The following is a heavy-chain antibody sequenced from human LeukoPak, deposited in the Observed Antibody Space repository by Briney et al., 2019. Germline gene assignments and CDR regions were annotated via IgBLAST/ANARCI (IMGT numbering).Heavy chain of an antibody. V-gene: IGHV3-33*06. J-gene: IGHJ4*02. CDR2: IWYDGSNK. CDR3: AKDNAYYFEY. Sequence: PGRSLRLSCAASGFTFRNYVMHWVRQAPGKGLEWVAVIWYDGSNKYYADSVKDRFTISRDNSKNTLYLQMNSLRAEDTAVYYCAKDNAYYFEYWGQGTLVTVSS. CDR1: GFTFRNYV.